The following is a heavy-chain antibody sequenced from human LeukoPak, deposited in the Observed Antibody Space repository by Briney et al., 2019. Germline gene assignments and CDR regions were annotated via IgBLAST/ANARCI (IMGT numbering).Heavy chain of an antibody. CDR1: GFTFSSYS. J-gene: IGHJ4*02. Sequence: GGSLRLSCAASGFTFSSYSMNWVRQAPGKGLEWVSYISSSSSTIYYADSVKGRFTISRDNAKNSLYLQMNSLRAEDTAVYYCAKDRAYKDFDYWGQGTLVTVSS. CDR3: AKDRAYKDFDY. D-gene: IGHD1-1*01. V-gene: IGHV3-48*01. CDR2: ISSSSSTI.